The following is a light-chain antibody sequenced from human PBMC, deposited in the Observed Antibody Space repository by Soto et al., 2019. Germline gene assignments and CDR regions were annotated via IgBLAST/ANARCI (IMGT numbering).Light chain of an antibody. CDR1: QSVSNV. Sequence: EIVLTQSPATLSLSLGERATLSCRASQSVSNVLAWYQQKPGQAPRLLIHDASNGATGIPARFSGSGSGTDFTLTISSLEPEAFAVYYCQQRSNWPLTFGGGTKVEIK. CDR2: DAS. V-gene: IGKV3-11*01. CDR3: QQRSNWPLT. J-gene: IGKJ4*01.